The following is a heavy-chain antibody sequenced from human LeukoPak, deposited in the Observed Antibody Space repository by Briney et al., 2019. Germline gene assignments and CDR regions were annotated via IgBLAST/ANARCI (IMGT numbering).Heavy chain of an antibody. D-gene: IGHD3-3*01. CDR3: ARDRGKNYDFWSGNPFFDY. V-gene: IGHV4-34*01. CDR1: GGSFSGYY. Sequence: PSETLSLTCAVYGGSFSGYYWSWIRQPPGKGLEWIGEINHSGSTNYNPSLKSRVTISVDTSKNQFSLKLSSVTAADTAVYYCARDRGKNYDFWSGNPFFDYWGQGTLVTVSS. CDR2: INHSGST. J-gene: IGHJ4*02.